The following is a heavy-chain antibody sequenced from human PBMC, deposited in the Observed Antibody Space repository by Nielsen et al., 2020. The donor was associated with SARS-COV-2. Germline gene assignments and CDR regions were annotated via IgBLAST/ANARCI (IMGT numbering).Heavy chain of an antibody. CDR3: ARVPLGSTNGVDV. CDR2: IHYSGSS. Sequence: SETLPLTCTVSGGSISSGGYFWSWIRQHPGKGLQWIVYIHYSGSSYYNPSLKSRVTTSVDTSKKQFSLKLSSVTAADTAVYYCARVPLGSTNGVDVWGQGTTVTVSS. D-gene: IGHD2-15*01. J-gene: IGHJ6*02. CDR1: GGSISSGGYF. V-gene: IGHV4-31*03.